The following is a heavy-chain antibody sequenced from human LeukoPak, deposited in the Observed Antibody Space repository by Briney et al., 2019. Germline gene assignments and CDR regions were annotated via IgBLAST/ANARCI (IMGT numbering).Heavy chain of an antibody. Sequence: SETLSLTCAVYGGSFSRYYWSWIRQSPGKGLEWIAEIDHRGDTNYNPSVKSRVTISVDTSKNQFSLKVRSLSAADTAVYYCARGATISEAGYFDFWGQGTLVTVSS. CDR2: IDHRGDT. J-gene: IGHJ4*03. V-gene: IGHV4-34*01. CDR3: ARGATISEAGYFDF. CDR1: GGSFSRYY. D-gene: IGHD2-15*01.